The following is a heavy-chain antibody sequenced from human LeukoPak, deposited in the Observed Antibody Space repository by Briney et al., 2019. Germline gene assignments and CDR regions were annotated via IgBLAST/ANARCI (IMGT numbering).Heavy chain of an antibody. Sequence: ASVKVSCKASGYTFTDYYMHWVRQAPGQGLEWMGWINPHSGGTDHAQKFQGRVTMTRDTSISTAYMELSRLRSDDTAVYYCARDRRQFDPWGQGTLVTVSS. V-gene: IGHV1-2*02. CDR2: INPHSGGT. CDR1: GYTFTDYY. CDR3: ARDRRQFDP. J-gene: IGHJ5*02.